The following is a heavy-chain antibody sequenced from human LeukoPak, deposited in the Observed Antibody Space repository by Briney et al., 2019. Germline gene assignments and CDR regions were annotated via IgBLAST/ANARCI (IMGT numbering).Heavy chain of an antibody. Sequence: PGGSLRLSCAASGFTFSDYAMTWVRQAPGKGLEWVSAISASGGGTFYANSVKGRFTIFRDNSQNTLYLQMNSLRVEDTATYSCTTGDYVAARLDYWGQGSLVTVSS. J-gene: IGHJ4*02. CDR3: TTGDYVAARLDY. CDR1: GFTFSDYA. V-gene: IGHV3-23*01. CDR2: ISASGGGT. D-gene: IGHD6-6*01.